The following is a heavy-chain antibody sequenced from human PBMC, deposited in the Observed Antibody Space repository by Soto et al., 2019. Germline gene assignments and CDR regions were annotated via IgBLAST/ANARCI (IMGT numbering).Heavy chain of an antibody. D-gene: IGHD6-19*01. V-gene: IGHV3-23*01. CDR1: GFTFSSYA. J-gene: IGHJ4*02. Sequence: EVQLLESGGGLVQPGGSLRLSCAASGFTFSSYAMSWVRQAPGKGLEWVSAISGSGGSTYYADSVKGRFTISRDNSTNTLYLQMNSLRAEDTALYYCAKQGIAVAGPYDYWGQGTLVTVSS. CDR3: AKQGIAVAGPYDY. CDR2: ISGSGGST.